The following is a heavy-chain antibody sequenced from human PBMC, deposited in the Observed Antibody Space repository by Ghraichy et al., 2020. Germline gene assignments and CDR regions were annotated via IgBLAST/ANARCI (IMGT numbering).Heavy chain of an antibody. CDR1: GGTFSSYA. D-gene: IGHD6-6*01. CDR2: IIPIFGTA. J-gene: IGHJ5*02. Sequence: SVKVSCKASGGTFSSYAISWVRQAPGQGLEWMGGIIPIFGTANYAQKFQGRVTITADESTSTAYMELSSLRSEDTAVYYCARGVLIAAQHEGFDPWGQGTLVTVSS. CDR3: ARGVLIAAQHEGFDP. V-gene: IGHV1-69*13.